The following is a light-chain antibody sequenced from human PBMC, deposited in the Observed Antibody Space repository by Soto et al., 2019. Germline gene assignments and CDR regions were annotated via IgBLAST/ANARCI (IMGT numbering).Light chain of an antibody. CDR1: QSVSSSY. Sequence: EIVLTQSPGTLSLSPGERATLSCRASQSVSSSYLAWYQQKPGQAPRLLIYGASSRATGIPDRVSGSGSGTDFTLTISRLEPEDFAVYYCQQDGSSPPGALTCGGGTKVEIK. CDR3: QQDGSSPPGALT. CDR2: GAS. J-gene: IGKJ4*01. V-gene: IGKV3-20*01.